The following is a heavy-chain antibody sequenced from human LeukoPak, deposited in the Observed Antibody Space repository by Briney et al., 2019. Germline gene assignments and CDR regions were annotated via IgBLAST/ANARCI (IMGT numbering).Heavy chain of an antibody. V-gene: IGHV4-61*08. CDR1: GGSISSGGYY. CDR3: ARQESDSSGYSWFDP. CDR2: IYYSGNT. Sequence: SETLSLTCTVSGGSISSGGYYWSWIRQHPGKGLEWIGYIYYSGNTNYNPSLKSRVTISVDTSKNQFSLKLSSVTAADTAVYYCARQESDSSGYSWFDPWGQGTLVTVSS. D-gene: IGHD3-22*01. J-gene: IGHJ5*02.